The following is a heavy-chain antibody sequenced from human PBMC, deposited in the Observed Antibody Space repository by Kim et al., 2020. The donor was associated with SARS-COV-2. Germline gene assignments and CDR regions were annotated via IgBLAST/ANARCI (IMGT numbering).Heavy chain of an antibody. Sequence: SETLSLTCTVSGGSISSGGYYWSWIRQHPGKGLEWIGYIYYSGSTYYNPSLKSRVTISVDTSKNQFSLKLSSVTAADTAVYYCARLLKGAIFGGVWWFDPWGQGTLVPVSS. CDR3: ARLLKGAIFGGVWWFDP. CDR2: IYYSGST. V-gene: IGHV4-31*03. D-gene: IGHD3-3*01. J-gene: IGHJ5*02. CDR1: GGSISSGGYY.